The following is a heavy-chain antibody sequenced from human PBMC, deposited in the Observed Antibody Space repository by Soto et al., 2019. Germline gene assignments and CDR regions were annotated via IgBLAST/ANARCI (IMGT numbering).Heavy chain of an antibody. V-gene: IGHV3-7*05. D-gene: IGHD2-2*01. CDR1: EFTFSSYW. CDR2: IKEDGTEK. CDR3: ARDLGAPGRGSAVGYYYHYGMDV. Sequence: EVQLVESGGGLVQPGGSLRLSCAASEFTFSSYWTNWVRQAPGKGLEWVANIKEDGTEKYYVNSVKGRFTISRDNAKNSLYLQMNSLRGEDTAVYYCARDLGAPGRGSAVGYYYHYGMDVWGQGTTVTVSS. J-gene: IGHJ6*02.